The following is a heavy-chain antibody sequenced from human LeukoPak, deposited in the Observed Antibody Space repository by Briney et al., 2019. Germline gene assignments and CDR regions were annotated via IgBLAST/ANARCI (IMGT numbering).Heavy chain of an antibody. D-gene: IGHD4-11*01. CDR1: GYSISSGYY. CDR3: ARGRPTVTTCYFDY. V-gene: IGHV4-38-2*02. Sequence: PSETLSLTCTVSGYSISSGYYWGWIRQPPGKGLEWIGSIYHSGSTYYNPSLKSRVTISVDTSKNQFSLKLSSVTAADTAVYYCARGRPTVTTCYFDYWGQGTLVTVSS. CDR2: IYHSGST. J-gene: IGHJ4*02.